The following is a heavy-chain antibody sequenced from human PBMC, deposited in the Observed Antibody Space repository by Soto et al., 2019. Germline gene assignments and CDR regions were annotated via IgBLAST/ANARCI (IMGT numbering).Heavy chain of an antibody. V-gene: IGHV1-18*04. J-gene: IGHJ4*02. D-gene: IGHD5-12*01. CDR2: VNAYNGDT. Sequence: QVQLVQSGAEVKKSGASVRVSREASGYTFTDNGITWVRQAPGQGLEWMGWVNAYNGDTNYAQNLQGRVTMTTDTSTSTAYMELRSLRSDDTAVYYCARDRGGRDGYNYFDYCGQGTLVTVSS. CDR1: GYTFTDNG. CDR3: ARDRGGRDGYNYFDY.